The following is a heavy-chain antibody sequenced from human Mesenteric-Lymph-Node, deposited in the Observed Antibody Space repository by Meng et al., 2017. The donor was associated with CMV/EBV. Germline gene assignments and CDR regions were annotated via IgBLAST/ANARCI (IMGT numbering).Heavy chain of an antibody. Sequence: FTGNYIQWVRQAPGQELEWMGWINPHSGGTNYAQKFQGRVTMTSDTSISTAYMELRRLTSDDTAVYFCSRGCSSTTCYRGSGWFDPWGQGTLVTVSS. D-gene: IGHD2-2*01. V-gene: IGHV1-2*02. J-gene: IGHJ5*02. CDR1: FTGNY. CDR3: SRGCSSTTCYRGSGWFDP. CDR2: INPHSGGT.